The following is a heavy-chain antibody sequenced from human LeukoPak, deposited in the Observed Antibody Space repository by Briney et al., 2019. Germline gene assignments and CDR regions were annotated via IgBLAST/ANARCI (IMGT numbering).Heavy chain of an antibody. CDR2: INPNRCGT. CDR1: GYTFTGYY. D-gene: IGHD5-12*01. CDR3: ARADIVATINPSHRGYSYYMDV. V-gene: IGHV1-2*02. Sequence: GSVNVSCMASGYTFTGYYMHGVRQAPGQGLEWMGWINPNRCGTNYAQKFQGRVTMTRDTSISTAYMELSRMRSDDTAVYYCARADIVATINPSHRGYSYYMDVWGKGTTVTVSS. J-gene: IGHJ6*03.